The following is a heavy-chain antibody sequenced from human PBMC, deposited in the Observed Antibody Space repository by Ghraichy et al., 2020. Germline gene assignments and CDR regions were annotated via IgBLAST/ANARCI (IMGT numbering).Heavy chain of an antibody. J-gene: IGHJ4*02. V-gene: IGHV4-59*01. Sequence: SETLSLTCTVSGGSISSYYWSWIRQPPGEGLEWIGYIYYSGSTNYNPSLKSRVTISVDTSENHFSLKLSSVTAADTAVYYCARASSRKNYYLDYWGQGTLVTVSS. CDR2: IYYSGST. CDR1: GGSISSYY. CDR3: ARASSRKNYYLDY. D-gene: IGHD6-13*01.